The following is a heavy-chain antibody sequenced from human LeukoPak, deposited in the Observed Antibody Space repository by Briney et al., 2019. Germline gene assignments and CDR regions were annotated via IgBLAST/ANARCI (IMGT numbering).Heavy chain of an antibody. D-gene: IGHD6-19*01. CDR1: GFTFSSYE. CDR2: ISSSGSAI. V-gene: IGHV3-48*03. Sequence: GGSLRLSCAASGFTFSSYEMNWVRQAPGKGLEWVSKISSSGSAIYYADSVKGRFTISRDNAKSTLYLQMNSLRVENTAVYYCARGGSLGYWGQGTLVTVSS. CDR3: ARGGSLGY. J-gene: IGHJ4*02.